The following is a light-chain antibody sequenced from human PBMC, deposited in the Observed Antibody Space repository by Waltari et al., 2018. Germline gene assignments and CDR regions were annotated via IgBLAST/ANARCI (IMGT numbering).Light chain of an antibody. Sequence: DIQMTQSPSTLSASVGDRVTITCRARQSIHRWLAWYQTKPGKAPKLLIYNAASLESGVPSRFSGGGSGTDFTLTIRSLQPDDSATDYCQQYISFSKTFGQGTKGEIE. V-gene: IGKV1-5*03. CDR2: NAA. CDR1: QSIHRW. CDR3: QQYISFSKT. J-gene: IGKJ1*01.